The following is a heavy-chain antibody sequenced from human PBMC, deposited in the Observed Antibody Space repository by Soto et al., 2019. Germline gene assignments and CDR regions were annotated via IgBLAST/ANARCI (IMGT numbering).Heavy chain of an antibody. V-gene: IGHV3-30-3*01. CDR1: GFTFSSYA. CDR3: ARDKRDYYDSSGYYSVLFPSIDY. Sequence: LRLSCAASGFTFSSYAMHWVRQAPGKGLEWVAVISYDGSNKYYADSVKGRFTISRDNSKNTLYLQMNSLRAEDTAVYYCARDKRDYYDSSGYYSVLFPSIDYWGQGTLVTVSS. D-gene: IGHD3-22*01. CDR2: ISYDGSNK. J-gene: IGHJ4*02.